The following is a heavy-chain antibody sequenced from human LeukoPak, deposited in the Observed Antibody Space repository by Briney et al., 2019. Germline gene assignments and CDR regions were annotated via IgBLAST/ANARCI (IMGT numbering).Heavy chain of an antibody. CDR2: MNPNSGNT. J-gene: IGHJ6*03. D-gene: IGHD2-21*02. Sequence: GASVKVSCKASGYTFTSYDINWVRQATGQGLEWMGWMNPNSGNTGYAQKFQGRVTMTRNTSISTAYTELSSLRSEDTAVYYCARVIVGVTFYYYYYMDVWGKGTTVTVSS. CDR3: ARVIVGVTFYYYYYMDV. CDR1: GYTFTSYD. V-gene: IGHV1-8*01.